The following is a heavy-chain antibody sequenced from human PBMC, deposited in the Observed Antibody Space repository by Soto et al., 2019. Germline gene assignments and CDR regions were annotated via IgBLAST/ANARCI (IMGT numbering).Heavy chain of an antibody. J-gene: IGHJ6*02. CDR1: GGSISSYY. V-gene: IGHV4-4*07. D-gene: IGHD3-10*01. Sequence: XGTLSLTCTVSGGSISSYYWSWIRQPSGKGLEWIGRIYTSGSTNYNPSLKSRVTMSVDTSKNQFSLKLSSVTAADTAVYYCARVGTMVRGATDYYYGMDVWGQGTTVTVSS. CDR3: ARVGTMVRGATDYYYGMDV. CDR2: IYTSGST.